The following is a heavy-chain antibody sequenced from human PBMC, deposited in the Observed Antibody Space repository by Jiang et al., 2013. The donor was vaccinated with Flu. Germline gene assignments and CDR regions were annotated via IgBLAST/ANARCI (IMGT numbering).Heavy chain of an antibody. D-gene: IGHD1-1*01. J-gene: IGHJ6*02. CDR2: VDPDDSSA. V-gene: IGHV5-10-1*01. Sequence: RQMPGRGLEWIGRVDPDDSSADYSPSFQGHVTISADKSINTAYLQWSSLKASDTAMYYCARQETGTTVDYYYYSMDVWGQGTTVTVSS. CDR3: ARQETGTTVDYYYYSMDV.